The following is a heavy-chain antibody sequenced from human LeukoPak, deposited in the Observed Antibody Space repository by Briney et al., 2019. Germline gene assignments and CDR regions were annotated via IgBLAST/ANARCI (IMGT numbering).Heavy chain of an antibody. V-gene: IGHV5-51*01. CDR2: IYPGDSDT. Sequence: GESLKISCKGSGYSFNTYWIGWVRQMPGKGLEWMGIIYPGDSDTKYSPSFQGQVTISADKSISTAYLQWSSLKASDTAMYYCAKPSNYYGSATDAFDFWGQGTMVTVSS. CDR3: AKPSNYYGSATDAFDF. D-gene: IGHD3-10*01. J-gene: IGHJ3*01. CDR1: GYSFNTYW.